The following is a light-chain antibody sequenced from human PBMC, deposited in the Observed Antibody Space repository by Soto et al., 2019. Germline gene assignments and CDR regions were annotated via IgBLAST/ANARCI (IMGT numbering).Light chain of an antibody. V-gene: IGKV1-9*01. CDR1: QGISSY. CDR3: QQVNDYPIT. Sequence: IRLTQSPASVSASVGDRVTITCRASQGISSYLGWYQQKPGKAPNLLIYGASTLQSGVPSRFSGSGSGTEFTLTISSLQPEDFATYHCQQVNDYPITFGQGTRLEIK. CDR2: GAS. J-gene: IGKJ5*01.